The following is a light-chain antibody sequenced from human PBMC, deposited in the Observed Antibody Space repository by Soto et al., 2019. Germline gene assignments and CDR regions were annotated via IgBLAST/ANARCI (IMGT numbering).Light chain of an antibody. CDR2: EDN. CDR1: SGSIASNY. CDR3: QSYDSSTVV. Sequence: NFMLTQPHSVSESPGETVTISCTRSSGSIASNYVQWYQQRPGSAPTTVIYEDNQRPSGVPDRFSGSIDSSSNSAYLTISGLNTEHEAEYYCQSYDSSTVVFGGGTKLTVL. V-gene: IGLV6-57*04. J-gene: IGLJ2*01.